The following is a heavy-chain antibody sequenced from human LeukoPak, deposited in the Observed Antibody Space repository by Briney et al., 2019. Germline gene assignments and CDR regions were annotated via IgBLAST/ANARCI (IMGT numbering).Heavy chain of an antibody. V-gene: IGHV1-46*01. CDR3: ARDRYYSASGSFPAPVGFDP. CDR1: GHTFTSYY. CDR2: INPSGGST. D-gene: IGHD3-10*01. Sequence: ASVKVSCKASGHTFTSYYMHWVRQAPGQGLEWMGIINPSGGSTSYAQKFQGRVTMTRDMSTSTVYMELSSLRSEDTALYHCARDRYYSASGSFPAPVGFDPWGQGTLVTVSS. J-gene: IGHJ5*02.